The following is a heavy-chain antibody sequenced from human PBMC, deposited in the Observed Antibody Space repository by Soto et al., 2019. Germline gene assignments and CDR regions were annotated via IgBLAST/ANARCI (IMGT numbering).Heavy chain of an antibody. Sequence: QVHLVQSGAEVKKPGASVKVSCKTSGYTFTRYGISWVRQAPGQGLEWMGWISGYDGRTNFAQKVQDRVTMTTDTSTSTAYMELRSLSSDDTAVYYCAREGDVPYYSYGMDVWGQGTTVTVSS. J-gene: IGHJ6*02. V-gene: IGHV1-18*01. CDR1: GYTFTRYG. CDR2: ISGYDGRT. D-gene: IGHD2-21*02. CDR3: AREGDVPYYSYGMDV.